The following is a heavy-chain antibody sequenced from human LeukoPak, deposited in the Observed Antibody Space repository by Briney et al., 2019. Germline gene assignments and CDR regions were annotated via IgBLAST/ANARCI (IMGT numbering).Heavy chain of an antibody. J-gene: IGHJ5*02. D-gene: IGHD5-24*01. CDR2: SYNRGNT. Sequence: SETLSLTCTVSGGSISDYYWSWIRQPPGKRPEWIGYSYNRGNTNYNPSLRSRVTISVDTSKNQFSLRLNSVTAADTAVYYCAGPFKQLASWGQGILVTVSS. V-gene: IGHV4-59*08. CDR3: AGPFKQLAS. CDR1: GGSISDYY.